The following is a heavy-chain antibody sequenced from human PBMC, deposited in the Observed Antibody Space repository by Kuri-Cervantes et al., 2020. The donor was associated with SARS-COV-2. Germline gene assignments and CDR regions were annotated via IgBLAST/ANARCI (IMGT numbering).Heavy chain of an antibody. J-gene: IGHJ5*02. CDR2: INHSGSN. Sequence: SQTLAHTCAVHGGSFSGYYWSWIRQPPGKGPEWIGGINHSGSNNYKPSLKSRVTISVDTSKNQFSLKLSSVTAADTAVYYCARVGHHFSTDFWSGYREASNWFDPWGQGTLVTVSS. D-gene: IGHD3-3*01. CDR3: ARVGHHFSTDFWSGYREASNWFDP. CDR1: GGSFSGYY. V-gene: IGHV4-34*01.